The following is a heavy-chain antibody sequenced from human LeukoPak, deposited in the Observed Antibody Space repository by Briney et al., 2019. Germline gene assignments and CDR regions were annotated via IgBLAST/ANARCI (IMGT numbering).Heavy chain of an antibody. J-gene: IGHJ4*02. D-gene: IGHD6-13*01. CDR3: AQPVDRYSSSWPYFDY. CDR1: GFTFSTYG. Sequence: GGSLRLSCAASGFTFSTYGMHWVRQAPGKGREWVAVVSYDGSNKYHAESVKGRFTISRDNSKNTLYLQMNSLSAEDRAVYYCAQPVDRYSSSWPYFDYWGQGTLVTVSS. V-gene: IGHV3-30*19. CDR2: VSYDGSNK.